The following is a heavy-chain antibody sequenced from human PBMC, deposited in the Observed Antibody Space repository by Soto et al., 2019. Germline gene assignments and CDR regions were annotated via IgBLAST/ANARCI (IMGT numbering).Heavy chain of an antibody. CDR3: AKEAWGQLPPGGY. D-gene: IGHD5-18*01. CDR1: GFTFSSYA. Sequence: EVQLLESGGGLVQPGGSLRLSCAASGFTFSSYAMSWVRQAPRKGLEWVSAISGSGGSTYYAESVKGRLNISRDNSKNTLYLQRSSRRAEYTAGYYCAKEAWGQLPPGGYWGQGTLVTVSS. J-gene: IGHJ4*02. CDR2: ISGSGGST. V-gene: IGHV3-23*01.